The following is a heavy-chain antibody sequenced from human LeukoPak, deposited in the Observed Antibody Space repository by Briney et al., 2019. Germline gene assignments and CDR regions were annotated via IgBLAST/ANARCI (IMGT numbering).Heavy chain of an antibody. CDR2: IYPGDSDT. Sequence: GESLQISCKGSGYSFTSYWIGWVRRLPGKGLEWMGIIYPGDSDTRYSPSFQGQVTISADKSISTAYLQWSSLKASDTAMYYWARPPEYCANGICYKGAFGYWGGETMVTAAS. CDR1: GYSFTSYW. V-gene: IGHV5-51*01. D-gene: IGHD2-8*01. CDR3: ARPPEYCANGICYKGAFGY. J-gene: IGHJ4*02.